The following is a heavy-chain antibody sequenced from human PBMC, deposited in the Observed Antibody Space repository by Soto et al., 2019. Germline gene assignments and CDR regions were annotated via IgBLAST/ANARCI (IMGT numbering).Heavy chain of an antibody. J-gene: IGHJ6*03. CDR3: AREEGYYYYYMDV. Sequence: GGSLRLSCAASGFTFSSYSMNWVRQAPGKGLEWVSYISSSSSTIYYADSVKGRFTISRYNAKNSLYLQMNSLRAEDTAVYYCAREEGYYYYYMDVWGKGTTVTVSS. CDR1: GFTFSSYS. V-gene: IGHV3-48*01. CDR2: ISSSSSTI.